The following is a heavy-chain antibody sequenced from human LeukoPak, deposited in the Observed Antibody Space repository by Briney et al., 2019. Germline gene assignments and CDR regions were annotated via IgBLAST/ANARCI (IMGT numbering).Heavy chain of an antibody. CDR1: GGSISSGSYY. J-gene: IGHJ4*02. V-gene: IGHV4-61*02. D-gene: IGHD1-14*01. Sequence: SETLSLTCTVSGGSISSGSYYWSWIRQPAGKGLEWIGRIYTSGSTNYNPSLKSRVTISVDTSKNQFSLKLSSVTAADTAVYYCARHLASLTLDYWGQGTLVTVSS. CDR2: IYTSGST. CDR3: ARHLASLTLDY.